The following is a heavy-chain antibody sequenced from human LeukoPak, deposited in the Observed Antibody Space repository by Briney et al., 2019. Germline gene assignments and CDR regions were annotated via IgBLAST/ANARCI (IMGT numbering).Heavy chain of an antibody. CDR1: GFTFSSYG. V-gene: IGHV3-30*18. Sequence: GGSLRLSCAASGFTFSSYGMHWVRQAPGKGLEWVAVISYDGSNKYYADSVKGRFTISRDNSKNTLYLQMNGLRAEDTAVYYCAKDGGSYDYGDKVGAFDIWGQGTMVTVSS. J-gene: IGHJ3*02. CDR3: AKDGGSYDYGDKVGAFDI. D-gene: IGHD4-17*01. CDR2: ISYDGSNK.